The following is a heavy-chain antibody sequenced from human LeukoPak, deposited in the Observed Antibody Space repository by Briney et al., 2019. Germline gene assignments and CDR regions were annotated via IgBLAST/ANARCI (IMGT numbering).Heavy chain of an antibody. V-gene: IGHV4-38-2*02. CDR2: IYHSGST. CDR3: ARTDSGSYRQPFDY. Sequence: SETLSLTCTVSGYSISSGYYWGWIRQPPGEGLEWIGSIYHSGSTYYNPSLKSRVTISVDTSKNQFSLKLSSVTAAHTAVYYCARTDSGSYRQPFDYWGQGTLVTVSS. J-gene: IGHJ4*02. CDR1: GYSISSGYY. D-gene: IGHD1-26*01.